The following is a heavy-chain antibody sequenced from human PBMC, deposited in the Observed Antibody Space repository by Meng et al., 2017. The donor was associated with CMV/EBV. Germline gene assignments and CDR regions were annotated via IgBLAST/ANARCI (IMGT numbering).Heavy chain of an antibody. J-gene: IGHJ6*02. V-gene: IGHV1-2*02. Sequence: ASVKVSCKASGYTFTGYYMHWVRQAPGQGLEWMGWINPNSGGTNYAQKFQGRVTMTRDTSISTAYMELSRLRSDDTAVYYCARAPPYSNYRNIYYYYYGMDVWGQGTTVTVPS. CDR1: GYTFTGYY. CDR2: INPNSGGT. CDR3: ARAPPYSNYRNIYYYYYGMDV. D-gene: IGHD4-11*01.